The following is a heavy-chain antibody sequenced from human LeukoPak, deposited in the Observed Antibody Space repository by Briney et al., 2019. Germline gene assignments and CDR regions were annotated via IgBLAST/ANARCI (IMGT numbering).Heavy chain of an antibody. Sequence: ASVKVSCKASGGTFSSYAMSWVRQAPGQGLEWMGGTIPIFRTTNYAQKFQGRVTMTRDTSTSTVYMELSSLRSEDTAVYYCARDKGHYYDSSGYSDYWGQGTLVTVSS. D-gene: IGHD3-22*01. J-gene: IGHJ4*02. CDR3: ARDKGHYYDSSGYSDY. V-gene: IGHV1-69*05. CDR1: GGTFSSYA. CDR2: TIPIFRTT.